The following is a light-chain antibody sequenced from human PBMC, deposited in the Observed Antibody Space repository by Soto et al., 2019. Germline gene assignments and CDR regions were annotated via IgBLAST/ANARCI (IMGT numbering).Light chain of an antibody. CDR2: EAN. J-gene: IGLJ1*01. V-gene: IGLV2-23*01. CDR3: CSYAGGSAYV. Sequence: QSVLTQPASVSGSPGQSITISCTGTSTDVGNFNLVSWYQQHPGKAPKLIIYEANKRPSGVSSRFSGSKSDNTASLTISGLRSEDEADYHCCSYAGGSAYVFGTGTKVTV. CDR1: STDVGNFNL.